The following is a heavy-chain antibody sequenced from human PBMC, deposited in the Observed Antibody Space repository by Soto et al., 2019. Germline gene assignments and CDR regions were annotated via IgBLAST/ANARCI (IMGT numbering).Heavy chain of an antibody. CDR2: IHPNGGAQ. Sequence: GGSLRLYCAASGFTFNSYWMTWVRQTPGKGLEWVANIHPNGGAQNYLDSVRGRFTISRDNTKNSLYLQMNSLRVEDTAVYYCSKNLAWSGDDYWGQGTQVTVSS. D-gene: IGHD1-1*01. V-gene: IGHV3-7*01. J-gene: IGHJ4*02. CDR3: SKNLAWSGDDY. CDR1: GFTFNSYW.